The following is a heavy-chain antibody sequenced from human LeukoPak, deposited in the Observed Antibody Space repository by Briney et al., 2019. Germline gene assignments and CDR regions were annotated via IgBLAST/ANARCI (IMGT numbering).Heavy chain of an antibody. V-gene: IGHV1-2*02. CDR2: INPNSGGT. D-gene: IGHD6-13*01. Sequence: ASVKVSCKASGYTFTGYYMHWVRQAPGQGLEWMGWINPNSGGTNYAQKFQGRVTMTRDTSISTAYMELSRLRSDDTAVYYCAREGEQPGKSGYFDYWGQGTLVTVSS. CDR1: GYTFTGYY. J-gene: IGHJ4*02. CDR3: AREGEQPGKSGYFDY.